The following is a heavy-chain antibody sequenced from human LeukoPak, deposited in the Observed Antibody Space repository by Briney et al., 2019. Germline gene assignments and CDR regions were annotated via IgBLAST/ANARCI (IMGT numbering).Heavy chain of an antibody. Sequence: ASVKVSCKASGYTFTGYYVHWVRQAPGQGLEWMGRINPNSGGTNYAQKFQGRVTMTRDTSISTAYMELSRLRSDDTAVYYCASNSVVTARSFDYWGRGTLVTVSS. D-gene: IGHD2-21*02. CDR3: ASNSVVTARSFDY. CDR2: INPNSGGT. CDR1: GYTFTGYY. J-gene: IGHJ4*02. V-gene: IGHV1-2*06.